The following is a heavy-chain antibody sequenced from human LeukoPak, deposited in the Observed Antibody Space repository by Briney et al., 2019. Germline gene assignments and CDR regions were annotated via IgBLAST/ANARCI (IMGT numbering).Heavy chain of an antibody. CDR2: ISYDGSNK. D-gene: IGHD6-13*01. CDR3: AKVGIAAAGMVDY. V-gene: IGHV3-30*18. J-gene: IGHJ4*02. Sequence: GGSLRLSCAASGFTFRSYGMHWVRQAPGKGLEWVAVISYDGSNKYYADSVKGRFTISRDNSKNTLYLQMNSLRAEDTAVYYCAKVGIAAAGMVDYWGQGTLVTVSS. CDR1: GFTFRSYG.